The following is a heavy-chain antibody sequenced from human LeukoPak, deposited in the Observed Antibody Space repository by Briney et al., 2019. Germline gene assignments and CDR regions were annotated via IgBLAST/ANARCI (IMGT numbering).Heavy chain of an antibody. V-gene: IGHV3-48*01. Sequence: PGGSLRLSCAASGFTFSNAWMNWVRQAPGKGLEWVSYISSSSSTIYYADSVKGRFTISRDNAKNSLYLQMNSLRAEDTAVYYCARDSSSDFWSGYAPYYFDYWGQGTLVTVSS. J-gene: IGHJ4*02. CDR2: ISSSSSTI. CDR1: GFTFSNAW. CDR3: ARDSSSDFWSGYAPYYFDY. D-gene: IGHD3-3*01.